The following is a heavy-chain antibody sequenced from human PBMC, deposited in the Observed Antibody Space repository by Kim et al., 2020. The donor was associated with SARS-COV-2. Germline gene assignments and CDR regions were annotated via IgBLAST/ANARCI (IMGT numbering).Heavy chain of an antibody. CDR3: ARAVTTGADALDI. V-gene: IGHV3-13*01. Sequence: YPGSVKGRFTISRENAKNSLYLQMNGLRAGDTAVYYCARAVTTGADALDIWGQGTMVTVSS. D-gene: IGHD4-17*01. J-gene: IGHJ3*02.